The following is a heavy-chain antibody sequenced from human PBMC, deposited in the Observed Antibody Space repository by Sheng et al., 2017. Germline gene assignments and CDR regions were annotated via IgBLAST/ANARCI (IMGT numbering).Heavy chain of an antibody. J-gene: IGHJ4*02. Sequence: QVQLVQSGAEVKKPGASVKVSCRASGYTFTDYYIHWVRQAPGQGLEWMGWINPNNGDPNYPQKFQGRVTMTRDTSITTAYMELSSLRSDDTAIYYCARAHYDFWSGYRYWGQGTL. CDR1: GYTFTDYY. CDR3: ARAHYDFWSGYRY. V-gene: IGHV1-2*02. D-gene: IGHD3-3*01. CDR2: INPNNGDP.